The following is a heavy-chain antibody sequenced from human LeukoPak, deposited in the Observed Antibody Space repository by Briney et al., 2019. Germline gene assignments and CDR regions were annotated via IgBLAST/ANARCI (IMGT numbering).Heavy chain of an antibody. CDR3: ARDQIAAAGTNMDV. D-gene: IGHD6-13*01. CDR1: GDSLSTHY. V-gene: IGHV4-59*11. J-gene: IGHJ6*03. CDR2: MHYSGLT. Sequence: SETLSLTCTVSGDSLSTHYWSWIRQPPGKALEWIGYMHYSGLTNYNPSLKSRVTISADTSKNQFSLRLSSVTAADTAVYYYARDQIAAAGTNMDVWGKGATVTVSS.